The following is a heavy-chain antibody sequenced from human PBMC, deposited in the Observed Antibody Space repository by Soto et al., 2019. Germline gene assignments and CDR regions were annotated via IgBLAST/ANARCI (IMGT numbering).Heavy chain of an antibody. CDR2: ISAYNGNT. V-gene: IGHV1-18*01. J-gene: IGHJ4*02. CDR1: GYTFTSYG. Sequence: QVQLVQSGGEVKKPGASVKVSCKASGYTFTSYGITAVRQAPGQGLEWMGWISAYNGNTKYAQKLQGRVTMTTDTSKSTAYMDLGSLRYDYTAVYYCGRMAPPGDYWGQGTLVTVSS. CDR3: GRMAPPGDY.